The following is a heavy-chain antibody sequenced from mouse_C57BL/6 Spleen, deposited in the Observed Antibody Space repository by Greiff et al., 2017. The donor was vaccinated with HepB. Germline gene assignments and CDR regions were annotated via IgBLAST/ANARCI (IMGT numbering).Heavy chain of an antibody. Sequence: SGAELVRPGASVKMSCKASGYTFTSYNMHWVKQTPSQGLEWIGAIYPGNGDTSYNQKFKGKATLTVDKSSSTAYMQLSSLTSEDSAVYFCARDDYDVDYYAMDYWGQGTSVTVSS. V-gene: IGHV1-12*01. D-gene: IGHD2-4*01. CDR3: ARDDYDVDYYAMDY. CDR2: IYPGNGDT. CDR1: GYTFTSYN. J-gene: IGHJ4*01.